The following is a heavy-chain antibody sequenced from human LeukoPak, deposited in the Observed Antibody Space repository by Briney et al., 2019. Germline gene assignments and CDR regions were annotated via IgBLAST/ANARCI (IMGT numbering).Heavy chain of an antibody. CDR3: ARAYQRLGELSLPDY. Sequence: ASVKVSCKASGYTFTSYGISWARQAPGQGLEWMGWIHPSTGNPTYAQGFTGRFVFSLDTSVSTTYLQISSLKAEDTAVYYCARAYQRLGELSLPDYWGQGTLVTVSS. V-gene: IGHV7-4-1*02. CDR1: GYTFTSYG. J-gene: IGHJ4*02. D-gene: IGHD3-16*02. CDR2: IHPSTGNP.